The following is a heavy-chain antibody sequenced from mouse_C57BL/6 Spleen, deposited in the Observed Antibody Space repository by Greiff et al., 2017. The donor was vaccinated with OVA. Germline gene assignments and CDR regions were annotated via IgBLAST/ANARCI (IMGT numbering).Heavy chain of an antibody. J-gene: IGHJ1*03. CDR3: ARLSYSNYHEV. D-gene: IGHD2-5*01. V-gene: IGHV1-64*01. CDR1: GYTFTSYW. Sequence: QVQLQQPGAELVKPGASVKLSCKASGYTFTSYWMHWVKQRPGQGLEWIGMIHPNSGSTNYNEKVKSKATLTVDKSSSTAYMQISSLTSEDSAVYYCARLSYSNYHEVWGTGTTVTVSS. CDR2: IHPNSGST.